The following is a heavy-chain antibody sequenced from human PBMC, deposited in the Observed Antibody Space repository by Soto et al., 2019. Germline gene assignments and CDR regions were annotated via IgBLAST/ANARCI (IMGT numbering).Heavy chain of an antibody. J-gene: IGHJ3*01. D-gene: IGHD1-1*01. V-gene: IGHV3-15*01. CDR3: TTDRRWNDGGACDAFEF. Sequence: EVQLVESGGDLVKPGGSLRLSCAASGFTFSNAWMSWVRQAPGKGLEWVGRIKSKTEGATTDHAAPVKGRFTISRDDSKNTLYLQMNSLKTEDTAVYYCTTDRRWNDGGACDAFEFWGQGTIVTVSS. CDR1: GFTFSNAW. CDR2: IKSKTEGATT.